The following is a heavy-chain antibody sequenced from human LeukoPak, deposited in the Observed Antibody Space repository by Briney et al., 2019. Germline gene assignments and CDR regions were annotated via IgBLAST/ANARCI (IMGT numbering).Heavy chain of an antibody. J-gene: IGHJ3*02. V-gene: IGHV4-39*01. CDR2: IYYSDSGQM. CDR1: GGSISGSSSY. CDR3: ARRPPALGAFDI. Sequence: SETLSLTCTVSGGSISGSSSYWGWIRQSPGRGLEWIGSIYYSDSGQMLYNPSLKGRVTMSADTSKNQFSLRVTSVTAADTAMYYCARRPPALGAFDIWGQGAMVSVSS.